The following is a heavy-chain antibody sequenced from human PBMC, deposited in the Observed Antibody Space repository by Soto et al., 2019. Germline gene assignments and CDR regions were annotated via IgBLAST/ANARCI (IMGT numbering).Heavy chain of an antibody. Sequence: EVQLVESGGGLVQPGGSLRVSCVASGFTFSSYSMNWVRQAPGKGLEWVSYISSSSSPIYYADSVKGRFTISRDNAKNSLYLQMNSLRAEDTAVYYCARDGSGSYGGVYWGQGTLVTVSS. CDR3: ARDGSGSYGGVY. J-gene: IGHJ4*02. CDR2: ISSSSSPI. CDR1: GFTFSSYS. D-gene: IGHD1-26*01. V-gene: IGHV3-48*01.